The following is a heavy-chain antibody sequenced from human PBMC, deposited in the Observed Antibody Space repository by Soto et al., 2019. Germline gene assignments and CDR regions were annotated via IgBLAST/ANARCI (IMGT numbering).Heavy chain of an antibody. CDR1: GYTFSSYF. CDR2: ISAYNGNT. V-gene: IGHV1-18*01. Sequence: QVQLVQSGAEVKKPGASVKVSCKASGYTFSSYFISWVRQAPGQGLEWMGWISAYNGNTNYAQNLQGRVTLTTDTSASPASMELRSLRSDDTAWYYCARELPPVDYWGQGTLVTVSS. CDR3: ARELPPVDY. J-gene: IGHJ4*02.